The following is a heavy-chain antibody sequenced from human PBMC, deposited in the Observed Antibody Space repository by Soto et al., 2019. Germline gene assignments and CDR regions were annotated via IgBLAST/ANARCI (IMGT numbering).Heavy chain of an antibody. J-gene: IGHJ4*02. V-gene: IGHV3-30-3*01. CDR1: GFTFSSYA. CDR3: ARDGVAATVTYSYFDY. D-gene: IGHD4-17*01. CDR2: ISYDGSNK. Sequence: QVQLVESGGGVVQPGRSLRLSCAASGFTFSSYAMHWVRQAPGKGLEWVAVISYDGSNKYYADSVKGRFTISRDNSKNXLYLQMNSLRAEDTAVYHCARDGVAATVTYSYFDYWGQGTLVTVSS.